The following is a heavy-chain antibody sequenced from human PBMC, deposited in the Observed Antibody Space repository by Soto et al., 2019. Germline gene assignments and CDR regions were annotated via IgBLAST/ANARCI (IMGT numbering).Heavy chain of an antibody. V-gene: IGHV1-18*01. D-gene: IGHD3-9*01. CDR3: ARDLGGYYDILTGYYPLENFDY. CDR2: ISAYNGNT. CDR1: GYTFPSYG. Sequence: ASVTVSYTASGYTFPSYGISWVRQAPGQGLEWMGWISAYNGNTNYPQKLQGRVTMTTDTSTSTAYRELRSLRSDDTAVYYCARDLGGYYDILTGYYPLENFDYWGQGTRVTVSA. J-gene: IGHJ4*02.